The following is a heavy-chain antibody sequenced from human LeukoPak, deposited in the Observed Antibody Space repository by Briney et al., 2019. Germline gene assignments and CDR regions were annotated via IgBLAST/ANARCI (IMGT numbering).Heavy chain of an antibody. D-gene: IGHD2-21*02. CDR3: ARDVVVTAPYYYYGMDV. J-gene: IGHJ6*02. CDR2: ISAYNGNT. CDR1: GYTFTSYG. V-gene: IGHV1-18*01. Sequence: GASVKVSCKASGYTFTSYGISWVRHAPGQGLERMGWISAYNGNTNYAQKLQGRVTMTTDTSTSTAYMELRSLRSDDTAVYYCARDVVVTAPYYYYGMDVWGQGTTVTVSS.